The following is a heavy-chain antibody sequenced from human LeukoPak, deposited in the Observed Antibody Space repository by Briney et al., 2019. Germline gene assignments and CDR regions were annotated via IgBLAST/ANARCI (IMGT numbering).Heavy chain of an antibody. CDR1: GYTFTSYG. Sequence: ASVKVSCKASGYTFTSYGISWVRQAPGQGLEWMGWISAYNGNTNYAQKLQGRVTMTTDTSTSTAYMELRSPRSDDTAVYYCARSQAYYYGSGSYYRYNWFDPWAREPWSPSPQ. J-gene: IGHJ5*02. CDR3: ARSQAYYYGSGSYYRYNWFDP. D-gene: IGHD3-10*01. V-gene: IGHV1-18*01. CDR2: ISAYNGNT.